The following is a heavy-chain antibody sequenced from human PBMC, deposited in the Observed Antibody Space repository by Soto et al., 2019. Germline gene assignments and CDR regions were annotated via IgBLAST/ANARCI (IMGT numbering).Heavy chain of an antibody. V-gene: IGHV3-15*01. CDR2: IKSKRDGGTT. Sequence: EVRLVESGGGLVKPGGSLRLSCAASGFIFSNAWMTWVRQAPGKGLEWVGRIKSKRDGGTTDYAAPVKGRFTISRDDSKNTLYLQMNSLIIEDTAVYYCTTTWELLLYFDNWGQGTLVTVSS. CDR1: GFIFSNAW. D-gene: IGHD2-15*01. J-gene: IGHJ4*02. CDR3: TTTWELLLYFDN.